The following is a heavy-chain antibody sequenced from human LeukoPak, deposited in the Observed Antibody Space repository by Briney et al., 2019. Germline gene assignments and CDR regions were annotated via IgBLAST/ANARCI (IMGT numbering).Heavy chain of an antibody. J-gene: IGHJ4*02. V-gene: IGHV3-15*01. CDR1: GFTFSNAW. D-gene: IGHD2-21*01. CDR2: IKPKTDGETT. CDR3: ITPLPYSAQ. Sequence: GGSLRLSCTASGFTFSNAWMSWVRQAPGKGLEWVGRIKPKTDGETTEYAAPEKDRFSISRDDSKSMMYLQMNSLKTEDTAVYYCITPLPYSAQGGQGTLVTVSS.